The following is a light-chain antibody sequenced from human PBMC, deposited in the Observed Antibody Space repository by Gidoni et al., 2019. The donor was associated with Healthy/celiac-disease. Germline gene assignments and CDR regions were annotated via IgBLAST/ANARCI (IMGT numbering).Light chain of an antibody. J-gene: IGKJ1*01. CDR1: QSVSSN. Sequence: EIVMTQSPATLSVSPGERATLSCRASQSVSSNLSWYQQKPGQAPRLLIYGASTRATGIPARCSGSGCGTEFTLTISSLQSEDFAVYYCQQYNNWPLAFGQGTKVEIK. CDR3: QQYNNWPLA. V-gene: IGKV3-15*01. CDR2: GAS.